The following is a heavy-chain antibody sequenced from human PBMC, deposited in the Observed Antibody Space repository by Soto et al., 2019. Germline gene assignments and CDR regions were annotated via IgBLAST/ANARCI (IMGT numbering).Heavy chain of an antibody. CDR1: GGSISSSSYY. CDR3: ARPKSMITFGGVIVNNWFDP. CDR2: IYYSGST. V-gene: IGHV4-39*01. J-gene: IGHJ5*02. D-gene: IGHD3-16*02. Sequence: SETLSLTCTVSGGSISSSSYYWGWIRQPPGKGLEWIGSIYYSGSTYYKQSLKSQVTISVDTSKNQFSLKLSSVTAADTAFYYCARPKSMITFGGVIVNNWFDPWGQGTLVTVS.